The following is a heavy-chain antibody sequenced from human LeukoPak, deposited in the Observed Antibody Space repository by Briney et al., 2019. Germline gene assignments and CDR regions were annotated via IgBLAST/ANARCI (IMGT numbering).Heavy chain of an antibody. CDR2: IYYSGST. D-gene: IGHD4-17*01. CDR3: ARACDYQNWFDP. Sequence: SETLSLTCTVSGASISSSGYYWGWIRQPPGKGLEWIGSIYYSGSTYYHPSLKSRLTISVDTSKNQFSLKLSSVTAADTAVYYCARACDYQNWFDPWGQGTLVTVSS. V-gene: IGHV4-39*01. J-gene: IGHJ5*02. CDR1: GASISSSGYY.